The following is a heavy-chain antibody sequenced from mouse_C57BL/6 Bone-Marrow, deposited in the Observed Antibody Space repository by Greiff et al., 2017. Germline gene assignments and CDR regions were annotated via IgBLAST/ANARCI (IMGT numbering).Heavy chain of an antibody. D-gene: IGHD2-4*01. CDR1: GYSFTGYF. Sequence: EVLRVESGPELVKPGDSVKISCKASGYSFTGYFMNWVMQSHGKSLEWIGRINPYNGDTFYNQKFKGKATLTVDKSSSTAHMELRSLTSEDSAVYYCAENYDYDVYFDVWGTGTTVTVSS. V-gene: IGHV1-20*01. J-gene: IGHJ1*03. CDR2: INPYNGDT. CDR3: AENYDYDVYFDV.